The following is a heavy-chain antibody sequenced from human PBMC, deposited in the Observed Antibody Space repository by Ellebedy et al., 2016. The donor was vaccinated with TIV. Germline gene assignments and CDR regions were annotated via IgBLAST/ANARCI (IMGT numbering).Heavy chain of an antibody. CDR3: VPEPAARYFDP. CDR1: RFTFSTYG. J-gene: IGHJ5*02. V-gene: IGHV3-30*03. CDR2: MSYDGRNE. D-gene: IGHD2-2*01. Sequence: GESLKISXAASRFTFSTYGMHWVRQAPGKGLEWVAVMSYDGRNEYYEDSVKGRFTISRDNSKNTLYLQMNSLRAEDTGVYYCVPEPAARYFDPWGQGTLVTVSS.